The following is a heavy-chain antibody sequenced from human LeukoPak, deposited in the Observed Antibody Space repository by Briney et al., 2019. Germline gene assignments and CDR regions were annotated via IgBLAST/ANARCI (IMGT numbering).Heavy chain of an antibody. CDR2: IYYSGST. V-gene: IGHV4-59*01. Sequence: SETLSLTCTVSGGSISTFYWSWIRQPPGKGLEWIGYIYYSGSTNYNPSLKSRVTISVDTSKNQFSLKLSSVTAADTAVYYCARDRRIAAAGDYYYYMDVWGKGTTVTVSS. CDR1: GGSISTFY. CDR3: ARDRRIAAAGDYYYYMDV. D-gene: IGHD6-13*01. J-gene: IGHJ6*03.